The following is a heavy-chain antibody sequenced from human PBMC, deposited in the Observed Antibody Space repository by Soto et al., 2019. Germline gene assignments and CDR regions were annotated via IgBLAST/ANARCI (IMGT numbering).Heavy chain of an antibody. CDR2: ISGSGGST. D-gene: IGHD2-2*01. CDR3: AKTDPGPAAPADGAFDI. Sequence: GGSLRLSCAASGFTFSSYAMSWVRQAPGKGLEWVSAISGSGGSTYYADSVKGRLTISRDNSKNTLYLQMNSLRAEDTAVYYCAKTDPGPAAPADGAFDIWGQGTMVTVSS. CDR1: GFTFSSYA. V-gene: IGHV3-23*01. J-gene: IGHJ3*02.